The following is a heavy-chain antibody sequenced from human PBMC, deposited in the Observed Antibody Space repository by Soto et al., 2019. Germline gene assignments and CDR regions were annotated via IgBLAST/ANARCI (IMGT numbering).Heavy chain of an antibody. J-gene: IGHJ5*02. Sequence: SETLSLTCTVSGGSISSYYWSWIRQPPGKGLEWIGYIYYSGSTNYNPSLKSRVTISVDTSKNQFSLKLSSVTAADTAVYYCARDLARSWFDPWGQGTRVTVSS. CDR1: GGSISSYY. CDR2: IYYSGST. V-gene: IGHV4-59*01. D-gene: IGHD3-16*01. CDR3: ARDLARSWFDP.